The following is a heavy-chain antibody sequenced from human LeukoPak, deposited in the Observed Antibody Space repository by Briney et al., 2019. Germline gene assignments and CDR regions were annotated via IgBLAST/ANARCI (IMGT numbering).Heavy chain of an antibody. Sequence: PGGSLRLSRAASGFTFSSYSMNWVRQAPGKGLEWVSSISSSSYIYYADSVKGRFTISRDNAKNSLYLQMNSLRAEDTAVYYCARAREHDFWSGYIWNFDYWGQGTLVTVSS. CDR3: ARAREHDFWSGYIWNFDY. V-gene: IGHV3-21*01. CDR1: GFTFSSYS. J-gene: IGHJ4*02. CDR2: ISSSSYI. D-gene: IGHD3-3*01.